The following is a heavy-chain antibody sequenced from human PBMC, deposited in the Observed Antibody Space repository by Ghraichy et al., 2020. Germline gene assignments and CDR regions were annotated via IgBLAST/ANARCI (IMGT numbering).Heavy chain of an antibody. V-gene: IGHV1-18*01. Sequence: GWISAYNGNTNYAQKLQGRVTMTTDTSTSTAYMELRSLRSDDTAVYYCARYYYGSGSLDYWGQGTLVTVSS. CDR3: ARYYYGSGSLDY. CDR2: ISAYNGNT. D-gene: IGHD3-10*01. J-gene: IGHJ4*02.